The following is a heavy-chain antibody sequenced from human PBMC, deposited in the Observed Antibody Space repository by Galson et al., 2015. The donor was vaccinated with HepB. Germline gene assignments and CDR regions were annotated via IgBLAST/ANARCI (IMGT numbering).Heavy chain of an antibody. CDR3: APRSTDPLREIDY. CDR2: ISGSGGST. V-gene: IGHV3-23*01. J-gene: IGHJ4*02. D-gene: IGHD2-2*01. Sequence: SLRLSCAASGFTFSSYAMSWVRQAPGKGLEWVSAISGSGGSTYYADSVKGRFTISRDNSKNTLYLQMNSLRAEDTAVYYCAPRSTDPLREIDYWGQGTLVTVSS. CDR1: GFTFSSYA.